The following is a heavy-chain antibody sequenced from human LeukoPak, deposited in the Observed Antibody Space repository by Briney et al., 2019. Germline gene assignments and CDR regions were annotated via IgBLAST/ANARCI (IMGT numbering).Heavy chain of an antibody. Sequence: PSETLSLTRTVSGGSITRDIFYWNWIRHPPGKGLEWIGSILNSSGTSYNPSLESPLTISLDTSENQFFLKMSSVTAADTAMYYCGKVGGNSNSWGQGTLVTVSS. V-gene: IGHV4-31*01. CDR3: GKVGGNSNS. D-gene: IGHD4-23*01. J-gene: IGHJ5*02. CDR1: GGSITRDIFY. CDR2: ILNSSGT.